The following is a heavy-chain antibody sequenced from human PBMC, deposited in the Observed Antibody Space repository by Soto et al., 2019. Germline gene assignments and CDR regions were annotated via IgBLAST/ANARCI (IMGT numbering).Heavy chain of an antibody. V-gene: IGHV4-4*02. CDR2: IHSSGYT. Sequence: PSETLSLTCAVSGGSVNNNKWWSWVRQPPGKGLEWIGEIHSSGYTNYNPSLKSRATIFVDKPKNQFSVKLTSVTAADTAVYYCARGPVVLLWYRDREYYGMDVWGQGTTVTVSS. J-gene: IGHJ6*02. CDR1: GGSVNNNKW. D-gene: IGHD3-10*01. CDR3: ARGPVVLLWYRDREYYGMDV.